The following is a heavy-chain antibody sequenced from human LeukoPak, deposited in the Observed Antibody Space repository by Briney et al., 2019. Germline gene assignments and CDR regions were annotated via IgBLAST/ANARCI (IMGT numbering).Heavy chain of an antibody. CDR2: IYYSGST. V-gene: IGHV4-59*01. Sequence: PSETLSLTCTVSGGSISSYYWSWIRQPPGKGLEWVGYIYYSGSTNYNPSLKGRVTISVDTSKNQFSLKLSSVAAADTAVYYCARRQYSSGWYYYWGQGTLVTVSS. D-gene: IGHD6-19*01. CDR1: GGSISSYY. J-gene: IGHJ4*02. CDR3: ARRQYSSGWYYY.